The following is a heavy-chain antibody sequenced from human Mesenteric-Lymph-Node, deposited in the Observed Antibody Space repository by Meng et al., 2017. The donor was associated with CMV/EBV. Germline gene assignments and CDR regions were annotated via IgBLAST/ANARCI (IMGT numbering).Heavy chain of an antibody. CDR2: ITSSSGTI. V-gene: IGHV3-48*04. CDR1: GFTFSSYS. Sequence: GESLKISCVASGFTFSSYSINWVRQAPGKGLEWVAYITSSSGTIYYADSVKGRFTISRDNAKNSLYLQMNSLRAEDTAVYYCARDALGPLAYYYYGMDVWGQGTTVTVSS. CDR3: ARDALGPLAYYYYGMDV. J-gene: IGHJ6*01.